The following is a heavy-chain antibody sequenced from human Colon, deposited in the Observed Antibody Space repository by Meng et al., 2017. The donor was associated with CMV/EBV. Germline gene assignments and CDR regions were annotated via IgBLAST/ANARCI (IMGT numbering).Heavy chain of an antibody. CDR1: GGSISSSSYY. CDR2: IYYSGYT. D-gene: IGHD4-17*01. Sequence: QLQLQESGPGLVKPSETLSLTCTVSGGSISSSSYYWGWIRQTPGKGLEWIGNIYYSGYTYYNPSLKSRLTIAVDTSKNQFSLKMTSVTAADTAVYYCATDYGDCYFDRWGQGTLVTVSS. CDR3: ATDYGDCYFDR. J-gene: IGHJ4*02. V-gene: IGHV4-39*07.